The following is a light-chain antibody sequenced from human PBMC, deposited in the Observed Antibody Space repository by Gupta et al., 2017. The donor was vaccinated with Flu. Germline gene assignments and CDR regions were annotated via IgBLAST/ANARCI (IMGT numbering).Light chain of an antibody. Sequence: DIQMTQSPSTLSASVGDRVNITCRASQSVSRYLAWYQQKAGKAPKLLIYKASGLENGVPSRFSGSGSGTEFTLTISSLQPDDFATYYCQHYNGYPVTFGQGTKVEIK. CDR1: QSVSRY. J-gene: IGKJ1*01. V-gene: IGKV1-5*03. CDR2: KAS. CDR3: QHYNGYPVT.